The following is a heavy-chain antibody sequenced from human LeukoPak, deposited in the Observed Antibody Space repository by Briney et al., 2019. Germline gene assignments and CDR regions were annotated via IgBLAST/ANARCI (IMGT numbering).Heavy chain of an antibody. CDR3: ARNILFAFDI. Sequence: GRSLRLSCAASGFTFSSYGMHWVRQAPGKGLEWVALISYDGSNKYYADSVKGRFTISRDNSKNTLYLQVNSLRAEDTAMYYCARNILFAFDIWGQGTMVTVSS. V-gene: IGHV3-30*03. CDR1: GFTFSSYG. J-gene: IGHJ3*02. D-gene: IGHD2/OR15-2a*01. CDR2: ISYDGSNK.